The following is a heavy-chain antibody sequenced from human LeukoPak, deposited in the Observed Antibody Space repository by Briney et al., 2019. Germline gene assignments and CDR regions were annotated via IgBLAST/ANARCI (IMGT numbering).Heavy chain of an antibody. Sequence: SETLSLTCAVYGGSFSGYYWSWIRQPPGKGLEWIGEINHSGSTNYNPSIKSRVTISVDTSKNQFSLKLSSVTAAGTAVYYCARGGVYSSSWYKYNWFDPWGQGTLVTVSS. J-gene: IGHJ5*02. D-gene: IGHD6-13*01. CDR1: GGSFSGYY. V-gene: IGHV4-34*01. CDR2: INHSGST. CDR3: ARGGVYSSSWYKYNWFDP.